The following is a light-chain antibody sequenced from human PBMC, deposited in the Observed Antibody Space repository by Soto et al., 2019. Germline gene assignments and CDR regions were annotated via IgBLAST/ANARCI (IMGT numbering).Light chain of an antibody. CDR2: DAS. CDR1: QDISNY. Sequence: DIPMTQSPSSLSASVGDRVTITCQASQDISNYLNWYQQKPGKAPKLLIYDASNLETGVPSRFIGSGSGTDFTFTISSLQPEDIATYYCQQYDNLPPRTFGQGTKVEIK. J-gene: IGKJ1*01. V-gene: IGKV1-33*01. CDR3: QQYDNLPPRT.